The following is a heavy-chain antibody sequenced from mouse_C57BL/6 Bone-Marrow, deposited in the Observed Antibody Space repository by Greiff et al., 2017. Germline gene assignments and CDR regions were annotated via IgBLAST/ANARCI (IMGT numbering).Heavy chain of an antibody. J-gene: IGHJ3*01. Sequence: QVQLKQSGPELVKPGASVKISCKASGYAFSSSWMNWVKQRPGKGLEWIGRIYPGDGDTNYNGKFKGKATLTADKSSSTAYMQLSSLTSEDSAVYVCASGVKGAWFAYWGQGTLVTVSA. D-gene: IGHD1-3*01. CDR2: IYPGDGDT. CDR3: ASGVKGAWFAY. V-gene: IGHV1-82*01. CDR1: GYAFSSSW.